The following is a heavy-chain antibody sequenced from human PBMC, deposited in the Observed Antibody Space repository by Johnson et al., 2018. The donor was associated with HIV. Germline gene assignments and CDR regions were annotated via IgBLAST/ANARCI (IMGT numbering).Heavy chain of an antibody. CDR1: GFTFSSYS. V-gene: IGHV3-30*02. D-gene: IGHD4-17*01. CDR2: IRYDGSNK. CDR3: AKDRFTVTDAFDI. Sequence: QVQLVESGGGVVLPGWSLRLSCEASGFTFSSYSMHWVRQAPGKGLEWVAFIRYDGSNKYYADSVKGRFTISRDNSKNTLYLQMNSLRADDTAVYYCAKDRFTVTDAFDIWGQGTMVTVSS. J-gene: IGHJ3*02.